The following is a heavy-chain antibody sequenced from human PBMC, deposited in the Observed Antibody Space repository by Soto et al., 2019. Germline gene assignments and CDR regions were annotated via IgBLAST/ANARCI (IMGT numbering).Heavy chain of an antibody. J-gene: IGHJ4*02. CDR1: GFTFSSYA. CDR3: ARGLRFLEWAHPTYYFDY. D-gene: IGHD3-3*01. V-gene: IGHV3-30-3*01. CDR2: ISYDGSNK. Sequence: QVQLVESGGGVVQPGRSLRLSCAASGFTFSSYAMHWVRQAPGRGLEWVAVISYDGSNKYYADSVKGRFTISRDNSKNTLYLQMNSLRAEDTAVYYCARGLRFLEWAHPTYYFDYWGQGTLVTVSS.